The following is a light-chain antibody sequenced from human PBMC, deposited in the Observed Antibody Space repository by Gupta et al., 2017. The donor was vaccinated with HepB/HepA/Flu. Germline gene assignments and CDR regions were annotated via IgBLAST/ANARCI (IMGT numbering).Light chain of an antibody. Sequence: DIQMTQSPATLSASVGDRVTITCRASQSISTWVAWYQHKPGKAPKVLIYKASSLESGVPSRFSGRGSGTEFTLTISSLQPDDSATYYCQQDNSLWTFGQGTKVEIK. CDR2: KAS. CDR1: QSISTW. CDR3: QQDNSLWT. J-gene: IGKJ1*01. V-gene: IGKV1-5*03.